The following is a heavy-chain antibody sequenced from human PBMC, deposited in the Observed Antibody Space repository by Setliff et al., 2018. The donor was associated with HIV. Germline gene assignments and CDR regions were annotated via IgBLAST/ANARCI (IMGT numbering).Heavy chain of an antibody. CDR1: GDSISSYY. Sequence: SETLSLTCTVSGDSISSYYWSWIRQPPGKGLEWIGYIYTSGSTNYNPSLKSRVTISVDTSKNQFSLKLSSVTAADTAVYYCARGAPGLTYYDIRFDPWGQGTLVTVSS. CDR3: ARGAPGLTYYDIRFDP. J-gene: IGHJ5*02. CDR2: IYTSGST. V-gene: IGHV4-4*08. D-gene: IGHD3-9*01.